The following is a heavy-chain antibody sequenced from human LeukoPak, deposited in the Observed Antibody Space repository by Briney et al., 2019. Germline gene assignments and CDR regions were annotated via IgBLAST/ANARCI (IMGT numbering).Heavy chain of an antibody. CDR2: IVPIFGTA. J-gene: IGHJ4*02. CDR1: GGTFSSYA. D-gene: IGHD5-24*01. Sequence: GSSVKVSCKASGGTFSSYAISWVRQAPGQGREWMGGIVPIFGTANYAHKFQGRVTITTDESTSKAYMELSSLRSEDTAVYYCALEMATIRSFDYWGQGTLVTVSS. CDR3: ALEMATIRSFDY. V-gene: IGHV1-69*05.